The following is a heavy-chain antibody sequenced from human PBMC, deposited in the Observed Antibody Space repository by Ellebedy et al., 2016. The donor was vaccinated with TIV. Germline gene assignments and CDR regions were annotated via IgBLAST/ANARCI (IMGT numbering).Heavy chain of an antibody. J-gene: IGHJ5*02. CDR3: ARDNGIIGVTNEDNWFDP. D-gene: IGHD2-21*02. CDR2: IYYSVSA. CDR1: GGSLSSGDYY. V-gene: IGHV4-30-4*01. Sequence: SETLSLXXSVSGGSLSSGDYYWTWIRQPPGKGLEWIGSIYYSVSASYNPSLKSRLSISIDTSKNQFSLNLSSVTAADTAVYYCARDNGIIGVTNEDNWFDPWGQGTLVTVSS.